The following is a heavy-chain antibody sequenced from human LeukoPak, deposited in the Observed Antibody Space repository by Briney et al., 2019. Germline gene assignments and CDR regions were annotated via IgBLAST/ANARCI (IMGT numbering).Heavy chain of an antibody. J-gene: IGHJ4*02. D-gene: IGHD5-12*01. CDR1: GYSFTSYN. CDR2: INVYNGDT. CDR3: ARDHQWLRFTAGDF. Sequence: GASVKVSCKASGYSFTSYNIIWVRKAPGQGLEWMGWINVYNGDTKYAQNLLDRITMTADTSTSTAYMELRSLRSDDTAIYYCARDHQWLRFTAGDFWGQGTPITVSS. V-gene: IGHV1-18*01.